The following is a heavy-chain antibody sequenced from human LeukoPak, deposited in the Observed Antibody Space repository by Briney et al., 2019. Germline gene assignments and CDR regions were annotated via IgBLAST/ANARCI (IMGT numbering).Heavy chain of an antibody. CDR2: TSSSDPGT. Sequence: GGSLRLSCAASGFPLSSYAMSWVRQGPGKGLEWVAATSSSDPGTYHADSVRGRFTISRDNSKNTLYLQMNRLRVEDAAVYYCTRDPRRLDYWGQGTLVTVSS. CDR3: TRDPRRLDY. J-gene: IGHJ4*02. CDR1: GFPLSSYA. V-gene: IGHV3-23*01.